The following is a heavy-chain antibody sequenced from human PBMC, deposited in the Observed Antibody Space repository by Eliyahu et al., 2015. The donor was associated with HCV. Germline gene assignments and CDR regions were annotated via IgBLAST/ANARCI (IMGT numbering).Heavy chain of an antibody. J-gene: IGHJ5*02. CDR2: IYHSGTT. CDR3: ARGRVYFEFWSGSNWFDP. Sequence: VQLQESGPGLVRASGTLSLTXAVXGDSXIXSYWWSWVRQSPGKGLEWIGEIYHSGTTKYNPSLKSRVTISVNTSKNDFSLNLASVTAADTAIYYCARGRVYFEFWSGSNWFDPWGQGTLVTVSS. CDR1: GDSXIXSYW. V-gene: IGHV4-4*02. D-gene: IGHD3-3*01.